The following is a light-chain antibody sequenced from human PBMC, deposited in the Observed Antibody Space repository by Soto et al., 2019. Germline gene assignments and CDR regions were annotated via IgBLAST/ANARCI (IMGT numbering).Light chain of an antibody. CDR3: QVWDSSGDHVV. CDR1: NIGSYT. V-gene: IGLV3-21*02. CDR2: DDS. Sequence: SYELTQPPSVSVAPGQTARITCGGNNIGSYTVHWYQQKPGQAPVLVVYDDSDRPSGIPERFSGSNSGNTATLTISRVEAGDEADYYCQVWDSSGDHVVFGGGTKVTVL. J-gene: IGLJ2*01.